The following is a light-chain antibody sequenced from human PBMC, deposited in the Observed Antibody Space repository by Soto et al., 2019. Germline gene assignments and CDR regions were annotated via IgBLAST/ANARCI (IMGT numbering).Light chain of an antibody. CDR3: QQSYSTWT. CDR1: QSISSY. J-gene: IGKJ1*01. Sequence: DIQMTQSPSSLSASVGDRVTITCRASQSISSYLNWYQQKPGKAPKLLIYAASSLQSGVPSRLSGSGSGTDFTLTISSLQPEDFATYYCQQSYSTWTFGHGTKVDIK. CDR2: AAS. V-gene: IGKV1-39*01.